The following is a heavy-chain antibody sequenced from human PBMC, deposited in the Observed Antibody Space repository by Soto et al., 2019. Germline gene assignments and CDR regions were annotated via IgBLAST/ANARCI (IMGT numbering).Heavy chain of an antibody. V-gene: IGHV4-61*01. CDR1: GGSVSSGSYY. CDR3: ARGGYSGYDWVDY. J-gene: IGHJ4*02. Sequence: SETLSLTCTVSGGSVSSGSYYWSWIRQPPGKGLEWIGYIYYSGSTNYNPSLKSRVTIPVDTSKNQFSLKLSSVTAADTAVYYCARGGYSGYDWVDYWGQGTLVTVSS. CDR2: IYYSGST. D-gene: IGHD5-12*01.